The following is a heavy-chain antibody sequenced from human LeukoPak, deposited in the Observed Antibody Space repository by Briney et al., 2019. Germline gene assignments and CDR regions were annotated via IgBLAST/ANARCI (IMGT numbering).Heavy chain of an antibody. CDR2: ISRSGSTR. D-gene: IGHD6-19*01. CDR1: GFTVSNDY. V-gene: IGHV3-11*04. J-gene: IGHJ4*02. CDR3: AREIVSAVAGNFDY. Sequence: GGSLRLSCATSGFTVSNDYMAWVRQAPGKGLEWVSYISRSGSTRTYADSVKGRFTISRDNAQNSLYLEMNSLRAEDTAVYYCAREIVSAVAGNFDYWGQGTLVTVSS.